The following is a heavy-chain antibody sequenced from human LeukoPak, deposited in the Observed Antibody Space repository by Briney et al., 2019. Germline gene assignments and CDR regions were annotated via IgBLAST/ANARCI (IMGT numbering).Heavy chain of an antibody. CDR1: GGSISGYH. J-gene: IGHJ6*02. CDR2: IYSSGGT. V-gene: IGHV4-4*07. CDR3: ARKEDV. Sequence: SETLSLTCTVSGGSISGYHWSWIRQPAGKGLEWIGRIYSSGGTNYNPSLKSRVTMSVNTSKDQFSLKVNSVTAADTAVYYCARKEDVWGQGITVTVSS.